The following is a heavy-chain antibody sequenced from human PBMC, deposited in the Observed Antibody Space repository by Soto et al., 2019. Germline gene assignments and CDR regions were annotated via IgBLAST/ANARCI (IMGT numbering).Heavy chain of an antibody. Sequence: GGPLRLSCAASGFTFSSYSMNWVRQAPGKGLEWVSSISGSGGSTYYADSVKGRFTISRDNSKNTLYLQMNSLRAEDTAVYYCAKDQGRTRYDILTGYYVYWGQGTLVTVSS. CDR2: ISGSGGST. CDR1: GFTFSSYS. D-gene: IGHD3-9*01. J-gene: IGHJ4*02. V-gene: IGHV3-23*01. CDR3: AKDQGRTRYDILTGYYVY.